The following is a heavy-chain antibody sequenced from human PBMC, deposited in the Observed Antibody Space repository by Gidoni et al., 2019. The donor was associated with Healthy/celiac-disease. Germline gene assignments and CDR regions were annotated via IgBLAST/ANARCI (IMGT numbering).Heavy chain of an antibody. CDR2: INPNSGGT. CDR3: ASWGGRHFDY. Sequence: QVQLVQSGAEVKKPGASVKVSCKASGYTFTGYYMHWVRQAPGQGLEWMGWINPNSGGTNYAKKFQGRGTMTRDTSISTAYMELSRLRSDDTAVYYCASWGGRHFDYWGQGTLVTVSS. V-gene: IGHV1-2*02. D-gene: IGHD2-21*01. J-gene: IGHJ4*02. CDR1: GYTFTGYY.